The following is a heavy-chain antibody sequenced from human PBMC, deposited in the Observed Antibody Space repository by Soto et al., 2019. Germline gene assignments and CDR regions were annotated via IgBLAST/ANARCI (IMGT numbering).Heavy chain of an antibody. J-gene: IGHJ4*01. V-gene: IGHV3-48*03. CDR2: ISNSGNAI. CDR1: GFALSSYE. Sequence: PGGSLRLSCVASGFALSSYEMNWVRQAPGKGLEWVSYISNSGNAIYYADSVKGRFTISRDNAQNALYLQMNSLRAEVTAVDYCVRDLDPLHFDYCGHGTLVTVSS. CDR3: VRDLDPLHFDY.